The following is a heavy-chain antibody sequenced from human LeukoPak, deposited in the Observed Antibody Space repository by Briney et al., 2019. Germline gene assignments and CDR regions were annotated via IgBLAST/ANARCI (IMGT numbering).Heavy chain of an antibody. CDR1: GGSFSGYY. V-gene: IGHV4-34*01. J-gene: IGHJ3*02. CDR2: INHSGST. Sequence: PSETLSLTCAVYGGSFSGYYWSWIRQPPGKGLEWIGEINHSGSTNYNPPLKSRVTISVDTSKNQFSLKLSSVTAADTAVYYCARGGRAGIVVVPAAIRPGGAFDIWGQGTMVTVSS. D-gene: IGHD2-2*02. CDR3: ARGGRAGIVVVPAAIRPGGAFDI.